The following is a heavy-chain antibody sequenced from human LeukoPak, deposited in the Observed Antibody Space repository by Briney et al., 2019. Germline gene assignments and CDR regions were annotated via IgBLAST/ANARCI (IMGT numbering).Heavy chain of an antibody. Sequence: ASVKVSCKTSGYSFTSHNINWVRQATGQGLEWIGWVSPSSGNTAYAQKFQGRVTMTRDTSISTAYMELSSLTSEDTAVYYCARGHPGYASGWPDYWGQGTLVTVSS. V-gene: IGHV1-8*01. CDR2: VSPSSGNT. J-gene: IGHJ4*02. CDR3: ARGHPGYASGWPDY. CDR1: GYSFTSHN. D-gene: IGHD6-19*01.